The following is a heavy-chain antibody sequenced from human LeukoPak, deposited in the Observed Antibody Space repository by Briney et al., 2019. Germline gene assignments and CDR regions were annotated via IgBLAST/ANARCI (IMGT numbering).Heavy chain of an antibody. D-gene: IGHD3-10*01. CDR2: IYYSGST. CDR1: GGSISSYY. V-gene: IGHV4-59*01. Sequence: SETLSLTCTVSGGSISSYYWSWIRQPPGKGLEWIGYIYYSGSTDYNPSLKSRVTISVDTSKNQFSLKLSSVTAADTAVYYCARDASGGSGSYKYYFDYWGQGTLVTVSS. J-gene: IGHJ4*02. CDR3: ARDASGGSGSYKYYFDY.